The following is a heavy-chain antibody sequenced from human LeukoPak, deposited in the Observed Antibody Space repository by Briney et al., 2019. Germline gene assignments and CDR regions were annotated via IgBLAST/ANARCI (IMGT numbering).Heavy chain of an antibody. CDR1: GGSFSGYY. Sequence: SETLSLTCAVYGGSFSGYYWSWIRQPPGKGLEWIGEINHSGSTNYNPSLKSRVTISVDTSKNQFSPKLSSVTAADTAVYYCARGPYFWSGYYSSNWFDPWGQGTLVTVSS. V-gene: IGHV4-34*01. D-gene: IGHD3-3*01. CDR3: ARGPYFWSGYYSSNWFDP. CDR2: INHSGST. J-gene: IGHJ5*02.